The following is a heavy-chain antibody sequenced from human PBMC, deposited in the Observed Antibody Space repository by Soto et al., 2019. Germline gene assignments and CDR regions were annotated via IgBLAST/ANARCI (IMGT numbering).Heavy chain of an antibody. J-gene: IGHJ5*02. D-gene: IGHD3-10*01. CDR3: ARDPIALNYYGSGIYGNRRNWFDP. CDR1: GGSISSSNW. CDR2: IYHSGST. Sequence: SETLSLTCAVSGGSISSSNWWSWVRQPPGKGLEWIGEIYHSGSTNYNPSLKSRVTISVDKSKNQFSLKLSSVTAADTAVYYCARDPIALNYYGSGIYGNRRNWFDPWGQGTLVTVSS. V-gene: IGHV4-4*02.